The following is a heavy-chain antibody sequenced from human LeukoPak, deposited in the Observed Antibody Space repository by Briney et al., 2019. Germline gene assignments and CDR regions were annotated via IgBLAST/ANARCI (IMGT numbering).Heavy chain of an antibody. CDR2: INGDGGST. CDR1: GFSISNYW. CDR3: AREMYRDYGGLDY. J-gene: IGHJ4*02. V-gene: IGHV3-74*01. Sequence: GGSLRLSCAASGFSISNYWMHWVRQAPGEGLVCGSGINGDGGSTAYTHSLKGRFTISRDKAKNTLYLQMNSLRADDTAVYYCAREMYRDYGGLDYWGQGTLVTVSS. D-gene: IGHD4-23*01.